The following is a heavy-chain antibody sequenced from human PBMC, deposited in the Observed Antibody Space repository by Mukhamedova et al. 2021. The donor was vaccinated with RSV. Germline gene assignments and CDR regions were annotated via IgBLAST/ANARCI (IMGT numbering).Heavy chain of an antibody. J-gene: IGHJ3*02. D-gene: IGHD3-10*01. Sequence: SGSIGYADSVKGRFTISRDNAKNSLYLQMNSLRAEDTALYYCAKDSGGFGGLSLAFDIWGQGTMVTVSS. CDR3: AKDSGGFGGLSLAFDI. CDR2: SGSI. V-gene: IGHV3-9*01.